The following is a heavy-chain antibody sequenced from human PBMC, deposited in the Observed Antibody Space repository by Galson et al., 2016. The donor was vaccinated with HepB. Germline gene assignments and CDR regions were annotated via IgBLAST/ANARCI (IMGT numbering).Heavy chain of an antibody. Sequence: TLSLTCTVSGDSISSRSYYWSWIRQHPGKGLEWIGYIYYSGSTYYNPSLESRVTISVDTSKNQFSLKLSAVTAADTAVYYCARADVVVPATIRLGYYYGMDVWGQGTTVTVSS. D-gene: IGHD2-2*02. V-gene: IGHV4-31*03. CDR2: IYYSGST. CDR1: GDSISSRSYY. J-gene: IGHJ6*02. CDR3: ARADVVVPATIRLGYYYGMDV.